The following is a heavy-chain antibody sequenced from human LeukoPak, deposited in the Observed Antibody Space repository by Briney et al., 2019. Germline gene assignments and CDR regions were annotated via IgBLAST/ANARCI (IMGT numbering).Heavy chain of an antibody. D-gene: IGHD3-10*01. CDR1: GFTFSSYD. V-gene: IGHV3-13*01. CDR3: ARGADPRVVRGVIVYGMDV. Sequence: PGGSLRLSCAASGFTFSSYDMHWVRQATGKGLEWVSAIGTAGDTYYPGSVKGRFTISRENAKNSLYLQMNSLRAGDTAVYYCARGADPRVVRGVIVYGMDVWGQGTTVTVSS. CDR2: IGTAGDT. J-gene: IGHJ6*02.